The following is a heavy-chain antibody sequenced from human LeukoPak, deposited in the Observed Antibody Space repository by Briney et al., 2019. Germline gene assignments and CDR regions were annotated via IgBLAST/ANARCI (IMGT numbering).Heavy chain of an antibody. CDR2: IRDSGNGT. CDR3: AKWAYYDFWSGHYKSHFDS. CDR1: GFTFKNYA. D-gene: IGHD3-3*01. J-gene: IGHJ4*02. Sequence: GGSLRLSCVVSGFTFKNYAMSWVRQAPGKGLECVSSIRDSGNGTDYTDSVKGRFTVSRDNSKNTLYLHMNTLSAEDTAVYYCAKWAYYDFWSGHYKSHFDSWGQGTLVTVSP. V-gene: IGHV3-23*01.